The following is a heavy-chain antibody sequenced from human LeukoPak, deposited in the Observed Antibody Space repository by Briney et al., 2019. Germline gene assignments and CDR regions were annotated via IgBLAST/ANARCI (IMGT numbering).Heavy chain of an antibody. CDR3: ASLQDYGGNSERRPYYFDY. CDR1: GFTFSSYG. CDR2: ISYDGTYK. Sequence: PGGSLRLSCAASGFTFSSYGMHWVRQAPGKGLEGVAVISYDGTYKYYADSVKGRFTISRDNSKNTLYLQMNSLRAEDTALYYCASLQDYGGNSERRPYYFDYWGQGTLVTVSS. D-gene: IGHD4-23*01. J-gene: IGHJ4*02. V-gene: IGHV3-30*03.